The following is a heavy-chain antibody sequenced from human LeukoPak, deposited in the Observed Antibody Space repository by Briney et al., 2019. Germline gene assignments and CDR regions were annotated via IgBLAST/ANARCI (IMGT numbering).Heavy chain of an antibody. Sequence: ASVKVSRKVSGYTLTELSMHWVRQAPGKGLEWMGGFDPEDGETIYAQKFQGRVTMTEDTSTDTAYMELSSLRSEDTAVYYCATLGFLRTGTNWFDPWGQGTLVTVSS. J-gene: IGHJ5*02. CDR1: GYTLTELS. CDR3: ATLGFLRTGTNWFDP. V-gene: IGHV1-24*01. D-gene: IGHD1-1*01. CDR2: FDPEDGET.